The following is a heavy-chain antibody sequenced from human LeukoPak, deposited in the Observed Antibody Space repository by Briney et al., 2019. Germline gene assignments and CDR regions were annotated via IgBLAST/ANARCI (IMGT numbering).Heavy chain of an antibody. J-gene: IGHJ6*03. Sequence: PSETLSLTCTVSGGSISSYYWSWIRQPPGKGLEWIGYIYYSGSTNYNPSLKSRVTISVDTSKNQFSLKLSSVTAADTAVYYCARARYIRGPGHYMDVWGKGTTVTVSS. D-gene: IGHD1-14*01. CDR1: GGSISSYY. V-gene: IGHV4-59*12. CDR2: IYYSGST. CDR3: ARARYIRGPGHYMDV.